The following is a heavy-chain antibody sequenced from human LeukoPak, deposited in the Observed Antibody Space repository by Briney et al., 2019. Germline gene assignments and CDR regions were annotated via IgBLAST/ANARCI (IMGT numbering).Heavy chain of an antibody. J-gene: IGHJ4*02. V-gene: IGHV3-30*02. CDR2: IRYDGSNK. Sequence: GGSLRLSCAASGLTFSSYGMHWVRQAPGKGLEWVAFIRYDGSNKYYADSVKGRFTISRDNSKNTLYLQMNSLRAEDTAVYYCAKDQIAAFDYWGQGTLVTVSS. CDR1: GLTFSSYG. D-gene: IGHD6-6*01. CDR3: AKDQIAAFDY.